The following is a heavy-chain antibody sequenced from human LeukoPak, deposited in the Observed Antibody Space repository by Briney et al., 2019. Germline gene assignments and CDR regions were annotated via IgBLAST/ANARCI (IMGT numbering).Heavy chain of an antibody. V-gene: IGHV6-1*01. J-gene: IGHJ4*02. CDR3: AREGDSCGFDY. Sequence: SQTPSLTCAISGDSVSSNRAAWGWSRPSPSRSLEWLGRTYYRSKWYNDYAVSVKSRITINPDTSKNQFSLQLNSVTPEDTAVYYCAREGDSCGFDYWGQGTLVTVSS. CDR2: TYYRSKWYN. CDR1: GDSVSSNRAA. D-gene: IGHD3-22*01.